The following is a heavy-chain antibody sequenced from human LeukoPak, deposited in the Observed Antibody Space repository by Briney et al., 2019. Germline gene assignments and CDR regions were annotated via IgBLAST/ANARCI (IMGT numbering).Heavy chain of an antibody. V-gene: IGHV4-31*03. CDR2: IYYSGST. D-gene: IGHD4-17*01. CDR3: ARVGLDYGEYAYYFDY. J-gene: IGHJ4*02. CDR1: GGSISSGGYY. Sequence: SETLSLICTVSGGSISSGGYYWSWIRQHPGKGLEWIGYIYYSGSTYYNPSLKSRVTISVDTSKNQFSLKLSSVTAADTAVYYCARVGLDYGEYAYYFDYWGQGTLVTVSS.